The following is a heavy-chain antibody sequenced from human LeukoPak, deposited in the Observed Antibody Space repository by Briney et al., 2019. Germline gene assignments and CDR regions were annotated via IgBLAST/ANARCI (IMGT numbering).Heavy chain of an antibody. V-gene: IGHV4-59*01. J-gene: IGHJ5*02. D-gene: IGHD3-16*01. Sequence: SETLSLTCTVSGASLNSYYWTWIRQPPGKGLEWIGYIYDSGSTNYNPSLTCRVTLSLDTPKNQFSLRLTSVTAADTAVYFCASSLITVNWFDPWGQGTLVTVSS. CDR2: IYDSGST. CDR1: GASLNSYY. CDR3: ASSLITVNWFDP.